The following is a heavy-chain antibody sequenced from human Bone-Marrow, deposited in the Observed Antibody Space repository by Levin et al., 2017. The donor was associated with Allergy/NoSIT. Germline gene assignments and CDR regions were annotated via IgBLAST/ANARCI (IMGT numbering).Heavy chain of an antibody. CDR1: GFTFRHYT. D-gene: IGHD3-22*01. V-gene: IGHV3-48*02. J-gene: IGHJ4*02. Sequence: GESLKISCAASGFTFRHYTMNWVRQAPGKGLEWVSCITSSGDGTYYADSVKGRFTISRDNAKNSLYLQLNRLRDEDTAMYYCAREPARGYYDSRGYSGDHWGQGTLVTVSS. CDR3: AREPARGYYDSRGYSGDH. CDR2: ITSSGDGT.